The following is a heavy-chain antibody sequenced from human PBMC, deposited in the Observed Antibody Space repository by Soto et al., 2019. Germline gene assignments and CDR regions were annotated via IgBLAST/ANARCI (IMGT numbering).Heavy chain of an antibody. Sequence: SETLSLTCAVYGESLSAYYWTWIRQPPGKGLEWIGEINQSGSNNYNPSLKSRVTMSADTSKKHFSLKVTSVTDADTAVYYCARGTVYVPFLFPCLDVWGQGTTVTVS. CDR1: GESLSAYY. V-gene: IGHV4-34*01. CDR2: INQSGSN. CDR3: ARGTVYVPFLFPCLDV. D-gene: IGHD3-10*02. J-gene: IGHJ6*02.